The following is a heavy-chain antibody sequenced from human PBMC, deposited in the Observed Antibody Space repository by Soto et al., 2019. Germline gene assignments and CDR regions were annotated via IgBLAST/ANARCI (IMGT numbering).Heavy chain of an antibody. CDR2: INPNSGGT. CDR1: GYTFTGYY. J-gene: IGHJ6*02. CDR3: ARDWVDTAIQGHYYYYYGMDV. Sequence: ASVKVSCKASGYTFTGYYMHWVRQAPGQGLEWMGWINPNSGGTNYAQKFQGRVTMTRDTSISTAYMELSRLRSDDTAVYYCARDWVDTAIQGHYYYYYGMDVCGQGTTVTISS. V-gene: IGHV1-2*02. D-gene: IGHD5-18*01.